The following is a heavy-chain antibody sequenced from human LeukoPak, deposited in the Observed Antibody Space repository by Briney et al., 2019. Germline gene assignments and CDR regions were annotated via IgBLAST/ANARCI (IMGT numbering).Heavy chain of an antibody. J-gene: IGHJ4*02. CDR2: ISAYNGNT. V-gene: IGHV1-18*01. CDR1: GGTFSSYA. CDR3: ARDYGYSYGFDY. Sequence: ASVTVSCKASGGTFSSYAISWVRQAPGQGLEWMGWISAYNGNTNYAQKPQGRVTMTTDTSTSTAYMELRSLRSDDTAVYYCARDYGYSYGFDYWGQGTLVTVSS. D-gene: IGHD5-18*01.